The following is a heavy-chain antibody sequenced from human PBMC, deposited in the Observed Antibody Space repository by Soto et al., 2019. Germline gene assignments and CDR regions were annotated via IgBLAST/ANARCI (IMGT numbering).Heavy chain of an antibody. V-gene: IGHV1-2*02. Sequence: QVQLVQSGAEVKKPGASVKVSCKASGYTFTGYSIHWVRQATGQGLEWMGWIDPKNGDTNTAQKFQGRVTMTRDTSITTTAMELSRLRSDDTAIYYWAREWAPTMGPRADYWDKGRLVTVSS. D-gene: IGHD3-10*01. J-gene: IGHJ4*02. CDR1: GYTFTGYS. CDR2: IDPKNGDT. CDR3: AREWAPTMGPRADY.